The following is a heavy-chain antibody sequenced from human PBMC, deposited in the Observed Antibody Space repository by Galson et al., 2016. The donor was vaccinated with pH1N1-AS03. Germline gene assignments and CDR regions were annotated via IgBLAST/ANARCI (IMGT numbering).Heavy chain of an antibody. D-gene: IGHD2/OR15-2a*01. Sequence: PALVKPTQTPTLTCSLSGVSVPSSGLAVGWFRLPPGKALEWLALIYWDDDKLYNPSLKSRLTVTKDTSKNLVVLTLTDMDPVDTATYFCTRSRYYNTNLYYFDYWGQGTLVTVSS. CDR2: IYWDDDK. CDR3: TRSRYYNTNLYYFDY. V-gene: IGHV2-5*02. CDR1: GVSVPSSGLA. J-gene: IGHJ4*02.